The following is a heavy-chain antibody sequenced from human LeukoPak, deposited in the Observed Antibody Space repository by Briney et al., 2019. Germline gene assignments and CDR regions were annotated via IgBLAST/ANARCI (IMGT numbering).Heavy chain of an antibody. CDR2: IYTSGST. D-gene: IGHD5-18*01. CDR3: ARSGRGYSYGPMYYFDY. Sequence: SETLSLTCTVSGASISGHHWYWHWIRQPPGKGLEWIGYIYTSGSTNYNPSLKSRVTISVDTSKNQFSLKLRSVTAADTAVYYCARSGRGYSYGPMYYFDYWGQGTLVTVSP. J-gene: IGHJ4*02. V-gene: IGHV4-4*08. CDR1: GASISGHHWY.